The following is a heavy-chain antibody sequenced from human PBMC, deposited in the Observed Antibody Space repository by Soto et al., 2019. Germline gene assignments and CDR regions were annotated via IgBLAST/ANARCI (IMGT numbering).Heavy chain of an antibody. J-gene: IGHJ4*02. CDR3: ARDIRGYSRAFDY. V-gene: IGHV4-61*01. Sequence: SETLSLTCTVSGGSVSSGSYYWTWIRQPPGKGLEWIGYIYYSGSTNYNPSLKSRVTISVDTSKNQFSLKLTSVAAADTAVYYCARDIRGYSRAFDYWGQGTLVTVSS. D-gene: IGHD5-18*01. CDR1: GGSVSSGSYY. CDR2: IYYSGST.